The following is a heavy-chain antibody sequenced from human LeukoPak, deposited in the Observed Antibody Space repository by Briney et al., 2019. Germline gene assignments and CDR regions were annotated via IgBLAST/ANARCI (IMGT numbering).Heavy chain of an antibody. CDR3: ARGRFGGSDY. Sequence: PSETLSLTCAVYGGPFSGYYWSWIRQPPGKGPEWIGEINHSGSTNYNPSLKSRVTISVDTSKNQFSLKLSSVTAADTAVYYCARGRFGGSDYWGQGTLVTVSS. CDR1: GGPFSGYY. CDR2: INHSGST. J-gene: IGHJ4*02. D-gene: IGHD3-16*01. V-gene: IGHV4-34*01.